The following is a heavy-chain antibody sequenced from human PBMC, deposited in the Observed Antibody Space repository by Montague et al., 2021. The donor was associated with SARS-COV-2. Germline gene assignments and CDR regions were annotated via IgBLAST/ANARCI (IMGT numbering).Heavy chain of an antibody. CDR2: IYYSGST. V-gene: IGHV4-31*03. J-gene: IGHJ5*02. Sequence: TLSLTCTVSGGSISSGGYYWSWIRQHPGKGLEWIGYIYYSGSTYYNPSLKSRVTISVDTSKDQFSLKLSSVIAADTAVYYCARVRARITMIVVVINGGFDPWGQGTLVTVSS. CDR1: GGSISSGGYY. D-gene: IGHD3-22*01. CDR3: ARVRARITMIVVVINGGFDP.